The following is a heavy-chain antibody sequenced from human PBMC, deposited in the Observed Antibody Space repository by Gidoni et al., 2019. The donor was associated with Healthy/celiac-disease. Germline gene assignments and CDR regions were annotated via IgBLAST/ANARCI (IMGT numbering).Heavy chain of an antibody. V-gene: IGHV3-33*01. CDR3: AREWRITIFGVVQPGRSYGMDV. CDR2: IWYDGRNK. J-gene: IGHJ6*02. CDR1: GFTFSSSC. D-gene: IGHD3-3*01. Sequence: QVQLVESGGGVVQPGRSLRLSCAASGFTFSSSCMHWVRQAPGKGLEWVAVIWYDGRNKYYADSVKGRFTISRDNSKNTLYLKMNSLRAEDTAVYYCAREWRITIFGVVQPGRSYGMDVWGQGTTVTVSS.